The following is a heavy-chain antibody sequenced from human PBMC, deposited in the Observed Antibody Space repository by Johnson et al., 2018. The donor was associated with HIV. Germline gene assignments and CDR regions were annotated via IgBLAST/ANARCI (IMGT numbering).Heavy chain of an antibody. J-gene: IGHJ3*02. V-gene: IGHV3-30-3*01. D-gene: IGHD3-9*01. CDR1: GFTFSSYA. CDR3: ARAVYILAGPEALDI. CDR2: ISYDGSNK. Sequence: QVQLVESGGGLVQPGGSLRLSCAASGFTFSSYAMSWVRQAPGKGLEWVAVISYDGSNKYYADSVKGRFTISRDNSKNTLYLQMNSLRGEDTAVYYCARAVYILAGPEALDIWGQGTLVTVSS.